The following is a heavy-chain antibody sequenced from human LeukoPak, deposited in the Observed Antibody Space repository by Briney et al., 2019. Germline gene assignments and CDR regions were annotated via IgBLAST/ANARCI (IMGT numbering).Heavy chain of an antibody. J-gene: IGHJ4*02. CDR2: ITTEGVGT. V-gene: IGHV3-23*01. D-gene: IGHD3-9*01. CDR1: GFAFETYT. CDR3: ATRLGGEY. Sequence: GGSLRLSCVASGFAFETYTMNWVRQAPGKGLEWVSTITTEGVGTYYADSVKGRFAISRDNARSTLYLQMNSLRAEDTALYYCATRLGGEYWGQGTLVTVSS.